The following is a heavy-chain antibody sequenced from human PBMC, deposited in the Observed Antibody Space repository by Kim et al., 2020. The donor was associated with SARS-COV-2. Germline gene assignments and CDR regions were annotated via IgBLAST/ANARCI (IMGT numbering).Heavy chain of an antibody. J-gene: IGHJ4*02. D-gene: IGHD6-13*01. V-gene: IGHV4-59*08. CDR1: GGSISSYY. Sequence: SETLSLTCTVSGGSISSYYWSWIRQPPGKGVDWIGYISNSGNTNYSPSLKSRVTISVDTSKNQFSLKLSSVTAADTAIYYCARRSSSGNYYFDYWGQGT. CDR2: ISNSGNT. CDR3: ARRSSSGNYYFDY.